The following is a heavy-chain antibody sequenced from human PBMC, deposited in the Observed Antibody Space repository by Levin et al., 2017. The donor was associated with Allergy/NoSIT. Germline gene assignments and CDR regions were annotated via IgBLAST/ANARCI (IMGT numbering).Heavy chain of an antibody. CDR3: ARDPDDSSDY. CDR2: IKQDGSEK. J-gene: IGHJ4*02. D-gene: IGHD3-22*01. V-gene: IGHV3-7*01. Sequence: GESLKISCAASGFTFSSYWMSWVRQAPGKGLEWVANIKQDGSEKYYVDSVKGRFTISRDNAKNSLYLQMNSLRAEDTAVYYCARDPDDSSDYWGQGTLVTVSS. CDR1: GFTFSSYW.